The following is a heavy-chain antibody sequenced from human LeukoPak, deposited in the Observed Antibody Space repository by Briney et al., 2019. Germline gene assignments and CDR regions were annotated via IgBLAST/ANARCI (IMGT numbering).Heavy chain of an antibody. CDR2: ISGSGGAT. D-gene: IGHD4-17*01. V-gene: IGHV3-23*01. Sequence: GGTLRLSCAASGFTFSTYGMSWVRQAPGKGLEWVSGISGSGGATYYADSVKGRFTISRDDPHNTLYLQMNSLRAEDTAVYYCAAPPTVTRNYWGQGILVTVSS. CDR3: AAPPTVTRNY. CDR1: GFTFSTYG. J-gene: IGHJ4*02.